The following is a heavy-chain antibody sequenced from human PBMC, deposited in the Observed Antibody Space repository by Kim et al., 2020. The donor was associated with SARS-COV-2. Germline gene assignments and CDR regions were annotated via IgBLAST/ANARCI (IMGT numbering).Heavy chain of an antibody. CDR1: GFNFSIFW. V-gene: IGHV3-7*01. Sequence: GGSLRLSCAASGFNFSIFWMNWVRQAPGKGLEWVANINQDGSQKFHVDSVEGRFTISRDNAKSSMYLQMNSLRAEDTAVYYCAREKNYNSEDYWGQGTLVTVSS. J-gene: IGHJ4*02. CDR3: AREKNYNSEDY. D-gene: IGHD1-7*01. CDR2: INQDGSQK.